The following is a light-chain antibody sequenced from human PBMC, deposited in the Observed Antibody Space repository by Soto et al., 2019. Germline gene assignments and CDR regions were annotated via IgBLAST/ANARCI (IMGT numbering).Light chain of an antibody. CDR3: QSYDSSLNGVV. J-gene: IGLJ2*01. Sequence: QSVLTQPPSVSGAPGQRVTISCTGSSSNIGAGYDVHWYQELPGTAPKLLIYGNSNRPSGVPDRFSGSKSGTSASLAITGLQAEDEADYYCQSYDSSLNGVVFGGETKVTVL. CDR1: SSNIGAGYD. V-gene: IGLV1-40*01. CDR2: GNS.